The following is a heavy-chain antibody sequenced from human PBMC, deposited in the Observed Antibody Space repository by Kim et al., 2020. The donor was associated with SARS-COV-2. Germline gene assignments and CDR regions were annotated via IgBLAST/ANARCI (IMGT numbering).Heavy chain of an antibody. V-gene: IGHV3-33*01. D-gene: IGHD3-10*01. Sequence: GGSLRLSCAASGFTISSYGMHWVRQAPGKGLEWVAVIWLDGSNKYFADSVKGRFTISRDNSKNALWLQMNSLRTEDTAVYYCGRGRGSYYYYMDVWGKGT. CDR2: IWLDGSNK. J-gene: IGHJ6*03. CDR3: GRGRGSYYYYMDV. CDR1: GFTISSYG.